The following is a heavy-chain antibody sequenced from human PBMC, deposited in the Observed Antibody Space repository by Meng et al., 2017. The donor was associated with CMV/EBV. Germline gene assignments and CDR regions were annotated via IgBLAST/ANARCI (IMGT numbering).Heavy chain of an antibody. D-gene: IGHD1-7*01. V-gene: IGHV4-39*07. CDR1: GGSISSSSYY. J-gene: IGHJ4*02. CDR3: ARDPALTGTTGY. CDR2: IYYSGST. Sequence: QLQPQESGPGLGKPSESLSLTCTVSGGSISSSSYYWGWIRQPPGKGLEWIGSIYYSGSTYYNPSLKSRVTISVDTSKNQFSLKLSSVTAADTAVYYCARDPALTGTTGYWGQGTLVTVSS.